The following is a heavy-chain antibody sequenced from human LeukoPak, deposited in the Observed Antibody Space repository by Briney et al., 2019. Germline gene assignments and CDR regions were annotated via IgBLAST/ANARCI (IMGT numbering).Heavy chain of an antibody. Sequence: GGSLRLSCAASGFTFSSYWMSWVRQALGKGLEWVANIKQDGSEKYYVDSVKGRFTISRDNAKNSLYLQMNSLRAEDTAVYYCAREWGYSPGYYGMDVWGQGTTVTVSS. J-gene: IGHJ6*02. CDR2: IKQDGSEK. CDR3: AREWGYSPGYYGMDV. V-gene: IGHV3-7*05. CDR1: GFTFSSYW. D-gene: IGHD5-18*01.